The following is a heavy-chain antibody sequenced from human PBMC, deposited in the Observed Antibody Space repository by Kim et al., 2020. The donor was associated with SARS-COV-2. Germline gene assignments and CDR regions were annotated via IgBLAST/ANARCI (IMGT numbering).Heavy chain of an antibody. Sequence: GGSLRLSCAASGFTFSSYEMNWVRQAPGKGLEWVSYISSSGSTIYYADSVKGRFTISRDNAKNSLYLQMNSLRAEDTAVYYCATVDTAMVEGGYFIDYWGQGTLVTVSS. CDR3: ATVDTAMVEGGYFIDY. J-gene: IGHJ4*02. CDR2: ISSSGSTI. V-gene: IGHV3-48*03. D-gene: IGHD5-18*01. CDR1: GFTFSSYE.